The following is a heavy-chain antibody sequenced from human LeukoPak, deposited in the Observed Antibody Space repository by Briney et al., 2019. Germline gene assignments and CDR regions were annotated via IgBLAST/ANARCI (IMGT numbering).Heavy chain of an antibody. CDR1: GFIFSSYG. CDR2: ITSDGNDK. Sequence: GGSLRLSCAASGFIFSSYGIHWVRQAPGKGLEWVAVITSDGNDKYYADAVKGRFTISRDNSKNTLYLQMNSLRAEDTAVYYCASSNGWYLDYWGQGTLVTVSS. J-gene: IGHJ4*02. D-gene: IGHD6-19*01. CDR3: ASSNGWYLDY. V-gene: IGHV3-30*19.